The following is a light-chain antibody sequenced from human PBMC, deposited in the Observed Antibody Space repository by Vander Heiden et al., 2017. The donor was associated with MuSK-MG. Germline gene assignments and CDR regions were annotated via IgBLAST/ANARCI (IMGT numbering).Light chain of an antibody. CDR2: GAS. Sequence: EIVSTQSPGTLSLSPGQRATLSCRASQSLNNYLAWYQQRPGQAPSLLIYGASSRATGIPDRFSGSGSGTDFTLTISRLEPEDFAVYYCQQSLKALSFGGGTKVEIK. CDR3: QQSLKALS. V-gene: IGKV3-20*01. CDR1: QSLNNY. J-gene: IGKJ4*01.